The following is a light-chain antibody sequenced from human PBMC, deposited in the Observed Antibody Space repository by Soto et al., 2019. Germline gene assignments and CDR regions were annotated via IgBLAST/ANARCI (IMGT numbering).Light chain of an antibody. Sequence: QSALTQPRSVSGSPGQSLTISCTGTSSNVDDYRYVSWYQQFPGKAPKLVIYGVNQRPSGVPNRFSGSNSDNTASLTISGLQAEDDADYYCCSYVTTPEIFGTGNKLAVL. CDR3: CSYVTTPEI. J-gene: IGLJ1*01. CDR2: GVN. CDR1: SSNVDDYRY. V-gene: IGLV2-11*01.